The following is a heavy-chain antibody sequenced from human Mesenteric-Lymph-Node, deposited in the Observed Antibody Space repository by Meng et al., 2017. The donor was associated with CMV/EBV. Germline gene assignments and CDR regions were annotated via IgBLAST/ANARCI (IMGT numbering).Heavy chain of an antibody. CDR3: ARDGGRITTVTTGSVWFDP. Sequence: FTSYYRQWVRQAPGQGLEWMGIINPSGGSTSYAQKFQGRVTMTRDTSTSTVYMELSSLRSEDTAVYYCARDGGRITTVTTGSVWFDPWGQGTLVTVSS. J-gene: IGHJ5*02. V-gene: IGHV1-46*01. CDR2: INPSGGST. D-gene: IGHD4-11*01. CDR1: FTSYY.